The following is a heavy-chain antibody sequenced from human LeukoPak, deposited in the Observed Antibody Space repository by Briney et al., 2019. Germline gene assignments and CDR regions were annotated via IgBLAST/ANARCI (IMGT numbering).Heavy chain of an antibody. CDR3: AKAAWGDYAGAFDI. CDR1: GFTFSTYA. J-gene: IGHJ3*02. D-gene: IGHD4-17*01. CDR2: ISGSGAGK. Sequence: GGSLRLSCAASGFTFSTYAMTWVRQAPGKGLEWVSSISGSGAGKFYAAPVRGRFTTSRDNSKNTLYVQMNSLRAEDTAVYYCAKAAWGDYAGAFDIWGQGTMVSVSS. V-gene: IGHV3-23*01.